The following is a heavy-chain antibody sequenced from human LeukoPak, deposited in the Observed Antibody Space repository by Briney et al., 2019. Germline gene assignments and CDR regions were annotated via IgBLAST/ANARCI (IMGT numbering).Heavy chain of an antibody. CDR3: ARDRADYGDLPFDY. Sequence: GGSLRLSCAASGFTFSSYEMNWVRQAPGKGLEWVSYISSSGSTIYYADSVKGRFIISRDNAKNSLYLQMNSLRAEDTAVYYCARDRADYGDLPFDYWGQGTLVTVSS. CDR2: ISSSGSTI. J-gene: IGHJ4*02. D-gene: IGHD4-17*01. V-gene: IGHV3-48*03. CDR1: GFTFSSYE.